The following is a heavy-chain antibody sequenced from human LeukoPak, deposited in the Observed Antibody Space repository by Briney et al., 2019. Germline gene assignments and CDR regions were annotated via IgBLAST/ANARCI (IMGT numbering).Heavy chain of an antibody. J-gene: IGHJ4*02. CDR2: INHSGST. V-gene: IGHV4-34*01. CDR3: ARGQKYRNGYTVTELGSGYFDY. Sequence: SETLSLTCAVYGGSFSGYYWSWIRQPPGKGLEWIGEINHSGSTNYNPSLKSRVTISVDTPKNPFSLKLSSVTAADTAVYYCARGQKYRNGYTVTELGSGYFDYWGQGTLVTVSS. CDR1: GGSFSGYY. D-gene: IGHD5-18*01.